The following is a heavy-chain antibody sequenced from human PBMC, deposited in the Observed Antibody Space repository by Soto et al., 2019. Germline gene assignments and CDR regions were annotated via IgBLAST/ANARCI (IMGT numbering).Heavy chain of an antibody. Sequence: GASVKVSCKASGYTFTNFGISWARQAPGQGLEWMGWISAYNGNTNYAQNFQGRVTMTTDTSTSTAYMELRSLRSDDTAVYYCATNKDFGRHTNSWYYYAMDVWGQGTTVTVSS. CDR1: GYTFTNFG. D-gene: IGHD6-13*01. V-gene: IGHV1-18*01. CDR3: ATNKDFGRHTNSWYYYAMDV. CDR2: ISAYNGNT. J-gene: IGHJ6*02.